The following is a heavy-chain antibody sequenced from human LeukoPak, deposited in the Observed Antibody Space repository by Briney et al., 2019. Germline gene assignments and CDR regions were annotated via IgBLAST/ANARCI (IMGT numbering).Heavy chain of an antibody. D-gene: IGHD3-3*01. J-gene: IGHJ3*02. CDR1: GFTFDDYA. CDR3: ARVQRYYDFWSGYYTGSDAFDI. V-gene: IGHV3-9*01. Sequence: PGGSLRLSCAASGFTFDDYAMHWVRQAPGKGLEWVSGISWNSGSIGYADSVKGRFTISRDNAKNTLYLQMNSLRAEDTAVYYCARVQRYYDFWSGYYTGSDAFDIWGQGTMVTVSS. CDR2: ISWNSGSI.